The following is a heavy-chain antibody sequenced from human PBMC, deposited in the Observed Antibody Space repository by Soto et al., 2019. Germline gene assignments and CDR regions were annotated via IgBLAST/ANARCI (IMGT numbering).Heavy chain of an antibody. CDR2: IIPLFGTT. V-gene: IGHV1-69*01. D-gene: IGHD3-10*01. J-gene: IGHJ6*02. Sequence: QVQGVQSGVEVRRPGSSVKVSCKASVYTFKNCVISWVRQAPGQGLEGMGGIIPLFGTTDFAQRIQGRLTITTDESTTTAYMELCRLRSEDTATYFCAAELGFGKLSVVWGQGPTVIVSS. CDR3: AAELGFGKLSVV. CDR1: VYTFKNCV.